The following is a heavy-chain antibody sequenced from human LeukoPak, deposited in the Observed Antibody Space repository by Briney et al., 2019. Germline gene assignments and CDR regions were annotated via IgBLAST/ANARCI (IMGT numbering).Heavy chain of an antibody. CDR2: ISYDGSNK. J-gene: IGHJ6*02. D-gene: IGHD1/OR15-1a*01. V-gene: IGHV3-30*18. CDR1: GFTFSSYG. CDR3: AKDLGFRLIRTFYYYGMDV. Sequence: GGSLRLSCAASGFTFSSYGMHWVRQAPGKGLEWVAVISYDGSNKYYADSVKGRFTISRDNSKNTLYLQMNSLRAEDTAVYYCAKDLGFRLIRTFYYYGMDVWGQGTTVTVSS.